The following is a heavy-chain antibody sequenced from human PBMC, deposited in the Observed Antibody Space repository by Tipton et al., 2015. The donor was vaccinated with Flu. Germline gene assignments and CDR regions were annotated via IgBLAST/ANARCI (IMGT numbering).Heavy chain of an antibody. Sequence: TLSLTCTVSGGSISSGSYYWSWIRQPAGKGLEWIGRIHTTGSTNYNPSLKSRVTISADTSKNKFSLELRSVTAADTAVYYCARIYYYGSGDYYLDSWGQGTLVTVSS. CDR1: GGSISSGSYY. CDR2: IHTTGST. CDR3: ARIYYYGSGDYYLDS. D-gene: IGHD3-10*01. V-gene: IGHV4-61*02. J-gene: IGHJ4*02.